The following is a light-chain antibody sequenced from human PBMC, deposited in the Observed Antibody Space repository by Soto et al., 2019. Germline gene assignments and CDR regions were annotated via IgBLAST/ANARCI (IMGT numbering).Light chain of an antibody. CDR2: NNN. CDR1: SSNIGSNT. V-gene: IGLV1-44*01. Sequence: QSVLTQPRSASGTPGQRVTISCTGSSSNIGSNTENCYQQLPRTAPQLLISNNNQRPSGVPDRFSGSKSGTSASLAIIGLQSEDEAAYYCAAWDDSLNGRVFGGGTKVTVL. CDR3: AAWDDSLNGRV. J-gene: IGLJ3*02.